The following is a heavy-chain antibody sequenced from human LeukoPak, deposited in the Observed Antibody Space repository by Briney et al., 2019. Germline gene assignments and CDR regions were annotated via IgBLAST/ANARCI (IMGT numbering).Heavy chain of an antibody. CDR2: ISYDGSNK. J-gene: IGHJ4*02. CDR1: GFTFSSYG. D-gene: IGHD2-2*01. CDR3: AKDEAYHLSSSTSCFDY. Sequence: GRSLRLSCAASGFTFSSYGMHWVRQAPGKGLEWVAVISYDGSNKYYADSVKGRFTISRDNSKNTLYLQMNSLRAEDAAVYYCAKDEAYHLSSSTSCFDYWGQGTLVTVSS. V-gene: IGHV3-30*18.